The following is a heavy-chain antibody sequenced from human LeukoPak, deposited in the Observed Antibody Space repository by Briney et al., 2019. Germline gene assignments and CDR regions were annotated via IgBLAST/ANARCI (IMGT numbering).Heavy chain of an antibody. D-gene: IGHD2-2*01. CDR3: ARGPRGTIVVVPVDP. CDR2: ISSSGSTI. J-gene: IGHJ5*02. CDR1: GFTFSSYS. V-gene: IGHV3-48*04. Sequence: PGGSLRLSCAASGFTFSSYSMNWVRQAPGKGLEWVSYISSSGSTIYYADSVKGRFTISRDNAKNSLYLQMNSLRAEDTAVYYCARGPRGTIVVVPVDPWGQGTLVTVSS.